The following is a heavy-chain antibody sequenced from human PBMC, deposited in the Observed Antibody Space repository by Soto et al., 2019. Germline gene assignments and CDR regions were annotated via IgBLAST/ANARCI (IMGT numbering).Heavy chain of an antibody. Sequence: PGGSLRLSCAASGCTFSSYSMNWVRQAPGKGLEWVSYISSSSSTIYYADSVKGRFTISRDNAKNSLYLQMYSLRDEDTAVYYCARPEYSSSSYGMDVWGQGTTVTVSS. CDR2: ISSSSSTI. V-gene: IGHV3-48*02. CDR3: ARPEYSSSSYGMDV. CDR1: GCTFSSYS. J-gene: IGHJ6*02. D-gene: IGHD6-6*01.